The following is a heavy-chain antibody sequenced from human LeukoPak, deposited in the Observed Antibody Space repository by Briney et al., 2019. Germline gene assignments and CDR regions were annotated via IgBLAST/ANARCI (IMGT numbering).Heavy chain of an antibody. J-gene: IGHJ2*01. CDR2: IYYSGST. Sequence: PSETLSLTCTVSGGSFSGYYWTWIRQPPGKGLEWIGYIYYSGSTNYNPSLKSRVTISVDTSKNQFSLKLSSVTAADTAVYYCARAILTPSGYVWHFDLWGRGTPVSVSP. CDR3: ARAILTPSGYVWHFDL. D-gene: IGHD3-3*01. V-gene: IGHV4-59*01. CDR1: GGSFSGYY.